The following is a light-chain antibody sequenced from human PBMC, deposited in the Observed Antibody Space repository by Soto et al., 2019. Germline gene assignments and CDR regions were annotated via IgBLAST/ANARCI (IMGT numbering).Light chain of an antibody. Sequence: QSVLTQPPSASGTPGQRVTISCSGSSFNIGRNPVNWYQQFPGTAPKLLIYTNDQRPSGVPDRFSGSKSGTSASLAISGLQSEDEADYYCAAWDDSLNGWVFGGATKLTVL. CDR1: SFNIGRNP. V-gene: IGLV1-44*01. CDR2: TND. CDR3: AAWDDSLNGWV. J-gene: IGLJ3*02.